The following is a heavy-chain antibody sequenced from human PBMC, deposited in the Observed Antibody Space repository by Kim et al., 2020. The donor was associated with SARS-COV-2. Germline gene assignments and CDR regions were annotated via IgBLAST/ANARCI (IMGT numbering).Heavy chain of an antibody. CDR3: AKDRVTMVRGVIITNYFDY. D-gene: IGHD3-10*01. Sequence: GGSLRLSCAASGFTFSSYAMSWVRQAPGKGLEWVSAISGSGGSTYYADSVKGRFTISRDNSKNTLYLQMNSLRAEDTAVYYCAKDRVTMVRGVIITNYFDYWGQGTLVTVSS. J-gene: IGHJ4*02. V-gene: IGHV3-23*01. CDR1: GFTFSSYA. CDR2: ISGSGGST.